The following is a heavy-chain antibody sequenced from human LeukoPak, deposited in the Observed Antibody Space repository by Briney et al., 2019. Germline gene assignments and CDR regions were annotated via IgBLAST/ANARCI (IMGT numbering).Heavy chain of an antibody. Sequence: PSETLSLTCAVYGGSFSGYYWSWIRQPPGKGLEWIGEINHSGSTNYNPSLKSRVTISVDTSKNQFSLKLSSVTAADTAVYYCAREDHYYGSGSYSWFDSWGQGTLVTVSS. CDR1: GGSFSGYY. CDR2: INHSGST. V-gene: IGHV4-34*01. D-gene: IGHD3-10*01. CDR3: AREDHYYGSGSYSWFDS. J-gene: IGHJ5*01.